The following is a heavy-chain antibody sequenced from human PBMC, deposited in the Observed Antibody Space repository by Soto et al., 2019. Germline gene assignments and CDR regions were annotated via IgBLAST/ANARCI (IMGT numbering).Heavy chain of an antibody. CDR3: AKEVAVAGDFDY. V-gene: IGHV3-30*18. D-gene: IGHD6-19*01. Sequence: AGGSLRLSCVASGFTFSSYGIHWVRQAPGKGLEWVAVISSDGNTKYYADSVKGRFTISRDNSKNTLYLQMDSLRPEDTAVYYCAKEVAVAGDFDYWGQGTLVTVSS. J-gene: IGHJ4*01. CDR1: GFTFSSYG. CDR2: ISSDGNTK.